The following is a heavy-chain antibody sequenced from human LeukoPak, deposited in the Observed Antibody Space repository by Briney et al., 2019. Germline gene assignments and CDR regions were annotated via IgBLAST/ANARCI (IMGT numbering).Heavy chain of an antibody. CDR2: IYYSGST. Sequence: SETLSLTCTVSGGSISSSSYYWGWIRQPPGKGLEWIGSIYYSGSTYYNPSLKSRVTISVDTSKNQFSLKLSSVTAADTAVYYCARRVVRGVSDAFDIWGQGTMVTVSS. J-gene: IGHJ3*02. CDR1: GGSISSSSYY. CDR3: ARRVVRGVSDAFDI. D-gene: IGHD3-10*01. V-gene: IGHV4-39*07.